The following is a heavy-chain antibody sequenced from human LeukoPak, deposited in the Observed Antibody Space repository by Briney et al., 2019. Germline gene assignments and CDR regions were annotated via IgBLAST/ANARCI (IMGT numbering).Heavy chain of an antibody. CDR2: IYYSGST. V-gene: IGHV4-39*07. Sequence: SETLSLTCTVSGGSISSSIYYWGWIRQPPGKGLEWIGNIYYSGSTYYNPSLKSRVTISVDTFKNQFSLKLNSVTAADTAVYYCARAHQLAFDIWGQGTMVTVSS. D-gene: IGHD2-2*01. CDR3: ARAHQLAFDI. J-gene: IGHJ3*02. CDR1: GGSISSSIYY.